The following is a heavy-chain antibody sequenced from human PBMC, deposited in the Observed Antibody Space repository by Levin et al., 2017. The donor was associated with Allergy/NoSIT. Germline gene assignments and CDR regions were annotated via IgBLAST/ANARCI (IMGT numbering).Heavy chain of an antibody. CDR3: ARYLTFGWFDP. CDR2: IFYSGST. Sequence: SETLSLTCTVSGGSISSSNYYWGWIRQPPGKGLEWIGNIFYSGSTFYNPSLKSRLTISVDTSKSQFSLKLSSVTAGDTAVYYCARYLTFGWFDPWGQGTLVTVSS. D-gene: IGHD2/OR15-2a*01. CDR1: GGSISSSNYY. V-gene: IGHV4-39*01. J-gene: IGHJ5*02.